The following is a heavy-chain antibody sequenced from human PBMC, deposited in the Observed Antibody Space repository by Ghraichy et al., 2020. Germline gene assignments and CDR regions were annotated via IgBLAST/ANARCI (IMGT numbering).Heavy chain of an antibody. Sequence: GGSLRLSCVASGFTFSNYEMHWVRQAAGKGLEWLSYIGIGSATLHADSVKGRFTISRDNAKNSVYLQMNSLRDEDTAVYYCAREEELGDISEGFDYWGHGTLVTVSP. J-gene: IGHJ4*01. D-gene: IGHD3-10*01. CDR3: AREEELGDISEGFDY. CDR1: GFTFSNYE. V-gene: IGHV3-48*03. CDR2: IGIGSAT.